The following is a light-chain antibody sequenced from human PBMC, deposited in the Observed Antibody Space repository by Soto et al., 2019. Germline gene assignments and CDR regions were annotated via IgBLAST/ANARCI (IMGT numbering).Light chain of an antibody. J-gene: IGLJ1*01. CDR1: SSDIGAFNY. V-gene: IGLV2-14*01. CDR2: GVT. Sequence: QSAVTQPASVSGSPGQSITISCTGSSSDIGAFNYVAWYQQHPGKAPKLIIHGVTNRPSGVSSRFSGSKSDYTASLTISGLQAEDEADYYCSSYTTAFFYVFGTGTKLTVL. CDR3: SSYTTAFFYV.